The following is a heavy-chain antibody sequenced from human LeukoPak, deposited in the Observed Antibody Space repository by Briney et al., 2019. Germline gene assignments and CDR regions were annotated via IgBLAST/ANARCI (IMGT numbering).Heavy chain of an antibody. V-gene: IGHV1-69*05. CDR2: IIPIFGTA. CDR3: AMWLPSDAFDI. D-gene: IGHD3-22*01. CDR1: GGTFSSYA. Sequence: SVKVSCKASGGTFSSYAISLVRQAPGQGLEWMGRIIPIFGTANYAQKFQGRVTITTDESTSTAYMELSSLRSEDTAVYYCAMWLPSDAFDIWGQGTMVTVSS. J-gene: IGHJ3*02.